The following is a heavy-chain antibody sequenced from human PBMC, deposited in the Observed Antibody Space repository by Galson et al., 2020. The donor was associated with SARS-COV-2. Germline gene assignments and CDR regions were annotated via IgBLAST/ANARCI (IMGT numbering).Heavy chain of an antibody. CDR3: AKRGRQQLDTGGVYFDY. CDR2: MSYGGGTT. Sequence: GESLKISCAASGFTFSSYAMNWVRQAPGKGLEWVSTMSYGGGTTTYADPVKGRFTISRDNSKNTLYLQLNSLRAEDTAVYYCAKRGRQQLDTGGVYFDYWGQGTLVTVSS. V-gene: IGHV3-23*01. CDR1: GFTFSSYA. D-gene: IGHD6-13*01. J-gene: IGHJ4*02.